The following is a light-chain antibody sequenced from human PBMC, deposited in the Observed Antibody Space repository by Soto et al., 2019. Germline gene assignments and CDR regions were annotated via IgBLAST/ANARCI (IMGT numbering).Light chain of an antibody. Sequence: DVVMTQSPLSLPVTLGQPASISCRSSQSLAYIDGNTYLNWFHQRPGQSPRRLIYQVSNRDSGVPDRFSSSVSGTDFTLKISRVAADDVGVYYCMQGTHWPPDTCGQGTTLEIK. CDR3: MQGTHWPPDT. CDR1: QSLAYIDGNTY. V-gene: IGKV2-30*01. CDR2: QVS. J-gene: IGKJ2*01.